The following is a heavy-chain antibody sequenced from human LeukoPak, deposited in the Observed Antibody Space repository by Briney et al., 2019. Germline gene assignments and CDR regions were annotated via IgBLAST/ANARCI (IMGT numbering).Heavy chain of an antibody. CDR2: ISGSGGST. CDR3: AKDSVTIFGVVIGIDY. V-gene: IGHV3-23*01. D-gene: IGHD3-3*01. J-gene: IGHJ4*02. Sequence: GGSLRLSCAASGFTFSSYAMSWVRQAPGKGLEWVSAISGSGGSTYYADSVKGRFTISRDNSKNTLYLQMNSLRAEDTAVYYCAKDSVTIFGVVIGIDYWGQGTLVTVSS. CDR1: GFTFSSYA.